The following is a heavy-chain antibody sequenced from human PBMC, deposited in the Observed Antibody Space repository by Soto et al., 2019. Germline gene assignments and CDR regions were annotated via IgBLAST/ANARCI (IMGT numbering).Heavy chain of an antibody. J-gene: IGHJ6*02. CDR1: GYTFTSYY. D-gene: IGHD3-22*01. Sequence: ASVKVSCKASGYTFTSYYMHWVRQAPGQGLEWMGIINPSGGSTSYAQKFQGRVTMTRDTSTSTVYMELSSLRSEDTAVYYCASATSSHDSSGWLGYYYYYGMDVWGQGTTVTVSS. CDR3: ASATSSHDSSGWLGYYYYYGMDV. V-gene: IGHV1-46*01. CDR2: INPSGGST.